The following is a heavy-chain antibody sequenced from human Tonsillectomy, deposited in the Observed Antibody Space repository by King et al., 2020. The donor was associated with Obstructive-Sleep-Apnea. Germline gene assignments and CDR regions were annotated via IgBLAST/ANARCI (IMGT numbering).Heavy chain of an antibody. J-gene: IGHJ5*02. Sequence: QLQESGPGLVKPSETLSLTCTVSGGSISSYYWSWIRQPPGTGLECIGYIYYSRSTNYNPSLKSRVTISVATSKNPFSLKLRSGTAADTAVYYCARDIYYGSGSYTPWGQGTLVTVSS. V-gene: IGHV4-59*01. D-gene: IGHD3-10*01. CDR1: GGSISSYY. CDR3: ARDIYYGSGSYTP. CDR2: IYYSRST.